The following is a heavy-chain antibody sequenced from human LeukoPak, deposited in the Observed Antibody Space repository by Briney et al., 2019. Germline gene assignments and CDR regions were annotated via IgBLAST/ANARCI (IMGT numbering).Heavy chain of an antibody. CDR2: IIPILGIA. J-gene: IGHJ4*02. CDR1: GGTFSSYA. CDR3: ARVVENDQADY. Sequence: ASVKVSRKASGGTFSSYAISWVRQAPGQGLEWMGRIIPILGIANYAQKFQGRVTITADKSTSTAYIELSSLRSEDTAVYYCARVVENDQADYWGQGTLVTVSS. D-gene: IGHD2-21*01. V-gene: IGHV1-69*04.